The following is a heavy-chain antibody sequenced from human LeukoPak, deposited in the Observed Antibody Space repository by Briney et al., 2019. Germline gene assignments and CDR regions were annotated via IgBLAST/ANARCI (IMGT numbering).Heavy chain of an antibody. Sequence: GSLSLSFAASGFTFSDYYMSWLRQAPGKGLEWVSYISSSGSTIYYADSVKGRFTISRDNAKNSLYLQMNSLRAEDTAVYYCASNVAGTVDNGFDYWGQGTLVTVSS. J-gene: IGHJ4*02. V-gene: IGHV3-11*04. CDR1: GFTFSDYY. D-gene: IGHD6-19*01. CDR3: ASNVAGTVDNGFDY. CDR2: ISSSGSTI.